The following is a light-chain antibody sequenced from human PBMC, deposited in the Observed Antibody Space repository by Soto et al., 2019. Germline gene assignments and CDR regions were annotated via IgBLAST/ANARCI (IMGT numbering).Light chain of an antibody. CDR2: DVS. Sequence: EIVLTQSPATLSLSPGERATLSCRASQSVSSSLAWYQQKPGQTPRLLIYDVSNRATGIPARFSGSGSGTDFTRTVSSLEPEDFAVYYCQQRSNWPLTFGGGTKVEIK. CDR1: QSVSSS. J-gene: IGKJ4*01. V-gene: IGKV3-11*01. CDR3: QQRSNWPLT.